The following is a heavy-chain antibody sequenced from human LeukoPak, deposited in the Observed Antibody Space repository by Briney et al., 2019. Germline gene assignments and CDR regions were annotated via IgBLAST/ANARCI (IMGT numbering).Heavy chain of an antibody. CDR3: ARHRLGYSSSRFPPYYFDY. V-gene: IGHV4-39*01. CDR1: GGSISISSYY. J-gene: IGHJ4*02. D-gene: IGHD6-13*01. CDR2: IYYSGST. Sequence: SETLSLTCTVSGGSISISSYYWGWIRQPPGKGLEWIGSIYYSGSTYYNPSLKSRVTISVDTSKNQFSLKLSSVTAADTAVYYCARHRLGYSSSRFPPYYFDYWGQGTLVTVSS.